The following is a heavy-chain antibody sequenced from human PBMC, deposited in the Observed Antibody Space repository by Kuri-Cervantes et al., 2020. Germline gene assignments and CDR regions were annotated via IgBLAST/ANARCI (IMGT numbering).Heavy chain of an antibody. Sequence: ASVKVSCKASGYTFTSYDINWVRQATGQGLEWMGWMNPNSGNTGYAQKFQGRVTMTRNTSISTAYMELSSLRSEDTAVYYCATDSRTPNDYGDYNELGDYYYGMDVWGQGTTVTVSS. CDR1: GYTFTSYD. CDR3: ATDSRTPNDYGDYNELGDYYYGMDV. D-gene: IGHD4-17*01. CDR2: MNPNSGNT. V-gene: IGHV1-8*01. J-gene: IGHJ6*02.